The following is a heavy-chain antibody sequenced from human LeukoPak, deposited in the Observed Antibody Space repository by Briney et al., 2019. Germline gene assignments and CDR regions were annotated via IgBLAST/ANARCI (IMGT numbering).Heavy chain of an antibody. V-gene: IGHV3-23*01. CDR2: ISGSGGST. D-gene: IGHD2-2*01. J-gene: IGHJ4*02. CDR1: GFTFSSYG. CDR3: AKDVSGIVVVPAATHFDY. Sequence: GGSLRLSCAASGFTFSSYGMSWVRQAPGKGLEWVSAISGSGGSTYYADSVKGRFTISRDNSKNTLYLQMNSLRAEDTAVYYCAKDVSGIVVVPAATHFDYWGQGTLVTVSS.